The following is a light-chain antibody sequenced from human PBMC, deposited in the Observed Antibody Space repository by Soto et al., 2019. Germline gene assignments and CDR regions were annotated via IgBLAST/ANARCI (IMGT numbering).Light chain of an antibody. CDR2: TNS. V-gene: IGLV1-40*01. Sequence: QSVLTQPPSVSGAPGQGVTISCAGTSSNIGAGYDVHWYQQVPGTDPKLLIYTNSNRPSGVPDRFSGSKSGTSASLAITGLQAADEADYYCQSYDSSLSALVFGGGTKVTVL. CDR1: SSNIGAGYD. CDR3: QSYDSSLSALV. J-gene: IGLJ3*02.